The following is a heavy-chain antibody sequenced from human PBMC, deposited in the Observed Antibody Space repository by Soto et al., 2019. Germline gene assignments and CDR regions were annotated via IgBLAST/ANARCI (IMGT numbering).Heavy chain of an antibody. D-gene: IGHD2-21*02. Sequence: QVQLQESGPGLVKPSETLSLTCTVSGGSISRYYWSWIRQPPGKGLEWIGYMYNTGSTVYNPSFKSRVTISVDTSKNHFSLNLNSVTAADTAVYYCARDLWGYCGTDCYPLDVWGQGTTVTVSS. V-gene: IGHV4-59*01. CDR3: ARDLWGYCGTDCYPLDV. CDR1: GGSISRYY. J-gene: IGHJ6*02. CDR2: MYNTGST.